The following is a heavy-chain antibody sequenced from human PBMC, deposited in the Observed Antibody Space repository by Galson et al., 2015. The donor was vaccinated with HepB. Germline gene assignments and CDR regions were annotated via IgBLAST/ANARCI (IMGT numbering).Heavy chain of an antibody. CDR1: GYTFTGYY. D-gene: IGHD3-10*01. J-gene: IGHJ5*02. CDR3: ARNRVRGVIRDNWFDP. Sequence: SVKVSCKASGYTFTGYYMHWVRQAPGQGLEWMGWINPNSGGTSYAQKFQGWVTMTRDTSISTAYMELSRLRSDDTAVYYCARNRVRGVIRDNWFDPWGQGTLVTVSS. V-gene: IGHV1-2*04. CDR2: INPNSGGT.